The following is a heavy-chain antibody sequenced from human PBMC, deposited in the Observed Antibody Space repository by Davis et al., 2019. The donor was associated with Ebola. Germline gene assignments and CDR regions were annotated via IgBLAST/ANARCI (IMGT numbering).Heavy chain of an antibody. D-gene: IGHD4-17*01. Sequence: GRSLRPSCPPSGLTFSGSAMHCVRQPSGKGLEWVGRIRSKANSYATAYAASVKGRFTISRDDSKNTAYLQMNSLKNEDTAVYYCTSTLDGDYVDYWGQGTLVTVSS. CDR1: GLTFSGSA. V-gene: IGHV3-73*01. CDR2: IRSKANSYAT. J-gene: IGHJ4*02. CDR3: TSTLDGDYVDY.